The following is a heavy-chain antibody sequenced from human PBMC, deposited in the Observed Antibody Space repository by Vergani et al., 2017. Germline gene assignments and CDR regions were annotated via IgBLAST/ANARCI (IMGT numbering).Heavy chain of an antibody. Sequence: QVQLQESGPGLVKPSQTLSLTCTVSGGSISSGGYYWSWIRQHPGKGLEWIGYIYYSGSTYYNPSLKSRVTISVDTSKNQFSLKLSSVTAADTAVYYCARGMDDYGDYVEFGAFYIWGQGTMVTVSS. V-gene: IGHV4-31*03. CDR1: GGSISSGGYY. D-gene: IGHD4-17*01. CDR2: IYYSGST. CDR3: ARGMDDYGDYVEFGAFYI. J-gene: IGHJ3*02.